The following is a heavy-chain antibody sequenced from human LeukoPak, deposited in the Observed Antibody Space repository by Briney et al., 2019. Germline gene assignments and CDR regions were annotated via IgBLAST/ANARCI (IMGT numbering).Heavy chain of an antibody. CDR3: ARFEPEIVGATDAFDI. D-gene: IGHD1-26*01. J-gene: IGHJ3*02. CDR2: IYTSGST. CDR1: GGSISSYY. Sequence: SETLSLTCTVSGGSISSYYWSWIRQPPGKGLEWIGRIYTSGSTNYNPSLKSRVTMSVDTSKNQFSLKLSSVTAADTAVYYCARFEPEIVGATDAFDIWGQGTMVTVSS. V-gene: IGHV4-4*07.